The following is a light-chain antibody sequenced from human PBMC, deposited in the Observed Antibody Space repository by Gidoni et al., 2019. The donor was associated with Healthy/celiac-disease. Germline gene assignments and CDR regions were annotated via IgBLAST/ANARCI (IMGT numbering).Light chain of an antibody. CDR3: QQYYSTFT. CDR1: QSVLYSSNNKNY. V-gene: IGKV4-1*01. Sequence: DNVMNQSPDSLAVSLGERATINCKSSQSVLYSSNNKNYLAWYQQKPGQPPKLLIYWASTRESGVPDRFSGSGSGTDFTLTISSLQAEDVAVYYCQQYYSTFTFGPGTKVDIK. CDR2: WAS. J-gene: IGKJ3*01.